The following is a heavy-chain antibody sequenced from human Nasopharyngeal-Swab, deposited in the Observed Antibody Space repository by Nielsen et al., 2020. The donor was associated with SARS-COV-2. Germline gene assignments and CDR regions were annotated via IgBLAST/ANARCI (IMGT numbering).Heavy chain of an antibody. D-gene: IGHD3-9*01. V-gene: IGHV4-39*07. CDR2: IYYSGST. Sequence: SETLSLTCTVSGGSISSSSYYWGWIRQPPGKGLEWIGSIYYSGSTYYNPSLKSRVTISVDTSKNQFSLKLSSVTAADTAVYYCARGGVRYFDWLPYYYYGMDVWGQGTTVTVSS. J-gene: IGHJ6*02. CDR3: ARGGVRYFDWLPYYYYGMDV. CDR1: GGSISSSSYY.